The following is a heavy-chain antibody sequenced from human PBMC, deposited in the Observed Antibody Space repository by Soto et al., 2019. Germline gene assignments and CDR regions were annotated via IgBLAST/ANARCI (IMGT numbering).Heavy chain of an antibody. J-gene: IGHJ4*02. CDR2: ITWNSGSL. D-gene: IGHD3-10*01. V-gene: IGHV3-9*01. CDR1: GFTFSNYA. CDR3: ANSFGSGSYPFDS. Sequence: EVQLVESGGGLVQPGRSLRLSCAASGFTFSNYAMHWVRQAPGKGLEWVSLITWNSGSLSYADSVKGRFTISRDNAKNSLYLDMNSLRPEDTALYYCANSFGSGSYPFDSWVQGTLVTVSS.